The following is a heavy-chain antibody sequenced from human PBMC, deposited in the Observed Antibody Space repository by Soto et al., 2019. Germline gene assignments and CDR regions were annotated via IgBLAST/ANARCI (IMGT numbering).Heavy chain of an antibody. CDR3: ARLWVCSVDY. CDR2: IYYSGST. J-gene: IGHJ4*02. CDR1: GGSISSYY. D-gene: IGHD1-26*01. V-gene: IGHV4-59*08. Sequence: QVQLQESGPGLVKPSETLSLTCTGTGGSISSYYWSWIRQPPGKGLEWVGYIYYSGSTNYNPSLMSRVTIPVDTSKNQFSLKLSSVTAADTAVYYCARLWVCSVDYWGQGTLVTVSS.